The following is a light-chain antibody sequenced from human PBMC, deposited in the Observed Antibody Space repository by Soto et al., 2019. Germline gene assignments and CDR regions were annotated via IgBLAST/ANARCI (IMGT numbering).Light chain of an antibody. J-gene: IGKJ1*01. Sequence: EIVLIQFPATLFLSKGERATLSCRASQSVSSYLAWYQQKPGQAPRLLIYDASNRATGIPARFSGSGSGTDFTLTISSLEPEDFAVYYCQQRSNWPWTFGQGTKVDIK. CDR2: DAS. CDR1: QSVSSY. V-gene: IGKV3-11*01. CDR3: QQRSNWPWT.